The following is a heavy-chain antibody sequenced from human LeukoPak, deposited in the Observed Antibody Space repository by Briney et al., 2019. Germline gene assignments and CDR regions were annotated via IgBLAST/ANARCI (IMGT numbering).Heavy chain of an antibody. V-gene: IGHV4-59*01. J-gene: IGHJ5*02. CDR2: IYYSGST. D-gene: IGHD3-10*01. CDR1: GFAFGSYW. CDR3: ARRVTMVRGVISQANWFDP. Sequence: GSLRLSCAASGFAFGSYWMSWVRQPPGKGLEWIGYIYYSGSTNYNPSLKSRVTISVDMSKNQFSLKLSSVTAADTAVYYCARRVTMVRGVISQANWFDPWGQGTLVTVSS.